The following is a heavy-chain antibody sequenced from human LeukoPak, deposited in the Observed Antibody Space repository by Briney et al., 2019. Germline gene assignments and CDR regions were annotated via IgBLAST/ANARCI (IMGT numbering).Heavy chain of an antibody. J-gene: IGHJ6*02. D-gene: IGHD6-6*01. CDR2: ISWNSGSI. CDR3: ASSSSSDYYYYGMDV. CDR1: GFTFDDYA. Sequence: GRFLRLSCAASGFTFDDYAMHWVRQAPGKGLEWVSGISWNSGSIGYADSVKGRFTISRDNAKNSLYLQMNSLRAEDTALYYCASSSSSDYYYYGMDVWGQGTTVTVSS. V-gene: IGHV3-9*01.